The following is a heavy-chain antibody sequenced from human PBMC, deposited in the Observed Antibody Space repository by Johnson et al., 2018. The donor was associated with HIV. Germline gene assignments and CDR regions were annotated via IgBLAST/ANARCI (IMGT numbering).Heavy chain of an antibody. CDR2: IYSGGST. CDR1: GFTVSSNY. D-gene: IGHD6-19*01. CDR3: ARGVGSGWYFEIGDDAFDI. Sequence: MLLVESGGGVVQPGRSLRLSCAASGFTVSSNYMSWVRQAPGKGLEWVSVIYSGGSTYYADSVKGRFTISRDNSKNTLYLQMNSLRAEDTAVYYCARGVGSGWYFEIGDDAFDIWGQGTMVTVSS. V-gene: IGHV3-66*02. J-gene: IGHJ3*02.